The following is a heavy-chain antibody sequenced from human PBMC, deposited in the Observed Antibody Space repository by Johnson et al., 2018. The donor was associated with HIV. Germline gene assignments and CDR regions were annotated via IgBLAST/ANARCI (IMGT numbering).Heavy chain of an antibody. D-gene: IGHD3-16*01. J-gene: IGHJ3*02. Sequence: MQLVESGGGLIQPGGSLRLSCAASGFTVSSNYMSWVRQAPGKGLEWVSAISGSGGSTYYADSVKGRFTISRDNSKNTLYLQMNSLRAEDTAVYYCARGGSDVFDIWGQGTLVTVSS. CDR1: GFTVSSNY. V-gene: IGHV3-23*04. CDR2: SGSGGST. CDR3: ARGGSDVFDI.